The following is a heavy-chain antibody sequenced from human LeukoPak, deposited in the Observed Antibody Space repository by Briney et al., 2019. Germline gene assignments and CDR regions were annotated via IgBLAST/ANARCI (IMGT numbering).Heavy chain of an antibody. Sequence: PGGSLRHSCAASGFTFSTYAMSWVRQAPGKGLEWVSVVSGTGGRTYYADSVKGRFTISRDNSKNTLYLQMNSLRAEDTALYYCVKASSSSPQYNWFDAWGQGTLVTVSS. D-gene: IGHD6-6*01. V-gene: IGHV3-23*01. CDR2: VSGTGGRT. J-gene: IGHJ5*02. CDR1: GFTFSTYA. CDR3: VKASSSSPQYNWFDA.